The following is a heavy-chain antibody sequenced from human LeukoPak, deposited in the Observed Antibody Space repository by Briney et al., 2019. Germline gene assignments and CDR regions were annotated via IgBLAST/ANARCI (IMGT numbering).Heavy chain of an antibody. Sequence: GGSLRLSCEASGCAFSFFAMSWLRQAPGKGLEWVSTINANSGTRSYAASVRGRFTISRDNSKNTLYLQLNTLRADDTAVYYCAKPISGGLAVTADWFAPWGQGTLVVVSS. CDR2: INANSGTR. CDR3: AKPISGGLAVTADWFAP. J-gene: IGHJ5*01. CDR1: GCAFSFFA. V-gene: IGHV3-23*01. D-gene: IGHD6-19*01.